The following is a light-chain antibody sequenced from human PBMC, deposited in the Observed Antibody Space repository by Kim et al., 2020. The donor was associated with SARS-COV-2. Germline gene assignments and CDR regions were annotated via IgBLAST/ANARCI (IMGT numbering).Light chain of an antibody. J-gene: IGKJ1*01. V-gene: IGKV1-39*01. CDR2: AAS. CDR3: QQSYSTPRT. Sequence: ASAGDRVTITCRASQSISSYLNWYQQKPGKAPKRLIYAASSLQSGVPSRFSGSGSGTDFTLTISSLQPEDFATYYCQQSYSTPRTFCQGTTVDIK. CDR1: QSISSY.